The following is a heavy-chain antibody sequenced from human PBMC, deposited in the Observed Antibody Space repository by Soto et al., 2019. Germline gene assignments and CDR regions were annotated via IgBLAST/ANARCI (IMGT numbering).Heavy chain of an antibody. D-gene: IGHD6-13*01. CDR2: MRPNSGTT. Sequence: ASVKVSCKTSGNTFTSYDMNWLRQSAGQGLEWMGWMRPNSGTTGYAGKFQGRVSMTRNTSISTAYMELSGLTSEDTAVYYCARGRGSTSWYYFDYWGQGTQVTVPQ. V-gene: IGHV1-8*01. J-gene: IGHJ4*02. CDR3: ARGRGSTSWYYFDY. CDR1: GNTFTSYD.